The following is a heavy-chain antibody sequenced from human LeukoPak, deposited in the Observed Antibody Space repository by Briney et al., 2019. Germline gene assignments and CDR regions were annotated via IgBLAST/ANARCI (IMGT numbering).Heavy chain of an antibody. Sequence: GESLKISCKGSGYSFTSYWIGWVRQMPGKGLEWMGIIYPGDSDTRYSPSFQGQITISADKSISTAYLQWSSLKASDTAMDYCARCSRRNTMVRGPPPYYFDYWGQGTLVTVSS. CDR2: IYPGDSDT. J-gene: IGHJ4*02. D-gene: IGHD3-10*01. CDR3: ARCSRRNTMVRGPPPYYFDY. CDR1: GYSFTSYW. V-gene: IGHV5-51*01.